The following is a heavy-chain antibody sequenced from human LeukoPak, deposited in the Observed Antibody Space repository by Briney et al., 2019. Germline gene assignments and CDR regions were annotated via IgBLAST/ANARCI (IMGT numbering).Heavy chain of an antibody. J-gene: IGHJ4*02. CDR2: IYYSGST. V-gene: IGHV4-59*01. CDR1: GGSISGYY. D-gene: IGHD3-10*01. CDR3: ASLRRAVDY. Sequence: SETLSLTCTVSGGSISGYYWSWIRQPPGKGLEWIGYIYYSGSTNYNPSLKSRVTISVDTSKNQFSLKLSSVTAADTAVYYCASLRRAVDYRGQGTLVTVSS.